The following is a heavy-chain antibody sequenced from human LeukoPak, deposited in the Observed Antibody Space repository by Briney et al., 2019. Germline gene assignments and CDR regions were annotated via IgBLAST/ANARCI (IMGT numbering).Heavy chain of an antibody. CDR3: ASSSNYYDISGYYPFDY. J-gene: IGHJ4*02. CDR1: GGSISSYY. V-gene: IGHV4-4*07. Sequence: SETLSLTCTVSGGSISSYYWSWIRQPAGKGLEWIGRIYTSGSTNYNPSLKSRVTMSVATSKNQFSLKLSSVTAADTAVYYCASSSNYYDISGYYPFDYWGQGTLVTVSS. CDR2: IYTSGST. D-gene: IGHD3-22*01.